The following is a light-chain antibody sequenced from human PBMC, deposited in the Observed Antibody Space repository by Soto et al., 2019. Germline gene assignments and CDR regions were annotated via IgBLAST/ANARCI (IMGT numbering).Light chain of an antibody. CDR1: QSVSSSY. CDR3: QQYGSSPQT. CDR2: GAS. J-gene: IGKJ1*01. V-gene: IGKV3-20*01. Sequence: GVAWSPCPLSLSIATFVTLYYRTSQSVSSSYLAWYQQKPGQAPRLLIDGASSRATGIPDRCSGRGCGTDFTLTISSLQSEDFAVYFCQQYGSSPQTFAQGTKVDIK.